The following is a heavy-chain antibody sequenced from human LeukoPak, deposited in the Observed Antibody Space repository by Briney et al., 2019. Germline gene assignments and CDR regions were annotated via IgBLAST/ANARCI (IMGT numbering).Heavy chain of an antibody. V-gene: IGHV3-23*01. Sequence: GGSLRLSCAASGFTFSSYAMSWVRQAPGKGLEWVSAISGSGGSTYYADSVKGRFTISRDNSKNTLYLQMNSLRAEDTAVYYCAKPGFSYCSSTSCQRFDYWGQGTLVTVSS. CDR1: GFTFSSYA. CDR3: AKPGFSYCSSTSCQRFDY. D-gene: IGHD2-2*01. J-gene: IGHJ4*02. CDR2: ISGSGGST.